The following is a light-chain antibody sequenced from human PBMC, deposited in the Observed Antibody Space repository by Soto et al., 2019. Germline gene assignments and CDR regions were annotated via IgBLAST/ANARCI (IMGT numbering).Light chain of an antibody. CDR3: SSYTSNRTLV. Sequence: QSALTQPASVSGSPGQSITISCTGTSSDVGNYDYVSWYQQHPGKAPKLMIYDVSNRPSGISNRFSGSKSGNTASLTISGLQAEDEADYHCSSYTSNRTLVFGGGTKVTVL. CDR1: SSDVGNYDY. V-gene: IGLV2-14*01. J-gene: IGLJ3*02. CDR2: DVS.